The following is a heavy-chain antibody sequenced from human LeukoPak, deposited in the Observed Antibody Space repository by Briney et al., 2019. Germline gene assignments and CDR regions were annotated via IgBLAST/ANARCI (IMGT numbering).Heavy chain of an antibody. J-gene: IGHJ4*02. V-gene: IGHV4-59*01. D-gene: IGHD2-15*01. Sequence: PSETLSLTCAVSGGSIGGYYWSWIRRPPGKGLEWIGYIYYSGSTKYNPSLKSRVTISVDTSKNQVSLKLSSVTAADTAVYYCARDGGGYCSGGTCSIDLWGQGILVTVSS. CDR2: IYYSGST. CDR1: GGSIGGYY. CDR3: ARDGGGYCSGGTCSIDL.